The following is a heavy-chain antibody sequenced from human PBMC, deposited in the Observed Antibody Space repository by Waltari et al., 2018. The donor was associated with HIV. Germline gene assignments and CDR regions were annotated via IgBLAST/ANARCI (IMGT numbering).Heavy chain of an antibody. CDR2: IYYSGST. D-gene: IGHD2-2*01. CDR1: GGSISSSSYY. V-gene: IGHV4-39*01. CDR3: AGDCSSTSCYSPFDY. J-gene: IGHJ4*02. Sequence: QLQLQESGPGLVKPSETLSLTCTVSGGSISSSSYYWGWLRQPPGKGLEWIGSIYYSGSTYYNPSLKSRVTISVDTSKNQFSLKLSSVTAADTAVYYCAGDCSSTSCYSPFDYWGQGTLVTVSS.